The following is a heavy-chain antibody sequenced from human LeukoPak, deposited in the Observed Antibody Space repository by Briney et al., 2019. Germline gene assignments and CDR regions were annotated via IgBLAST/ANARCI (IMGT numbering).Heavy chain of an antibody. CDR2: IYHSGST. D-gene: IGHD2-15*01. V-gene: IGHV4-30-2*01. CDR1: GGSISSGGYY. J-gene: IGHJ4*02. CDR3: ASHPRSKVADY. Sequence: SETLSLTCTVSGGSISSGGYYWSWIRQPPGKGLEWIGYIYHSGSTYYNPSLKSRDTISVDRSKNQFSLKLSSVTAADTAVYYCASHPRSKVADYWGQGTLVTVSS.